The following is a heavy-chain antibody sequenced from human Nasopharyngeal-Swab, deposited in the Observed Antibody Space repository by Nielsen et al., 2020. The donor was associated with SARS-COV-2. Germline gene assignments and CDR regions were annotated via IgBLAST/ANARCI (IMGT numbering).Heavy chain of an antibody. Sequence: WIRQPPGKGLEWIGEIYHSGSTNYNPSLKSRVTISVDKSKNQFSLKLSSVTAADTAVYYCARAGTTSPETPFDYWGQRTLVTVSS. CDR2: IYHSGST. CDR3: ARAGTTSPETPFDY. D-gene: IGHD1-1*01. V-gene: IGHV4-4*02. J-gene: IGHJ4*02.